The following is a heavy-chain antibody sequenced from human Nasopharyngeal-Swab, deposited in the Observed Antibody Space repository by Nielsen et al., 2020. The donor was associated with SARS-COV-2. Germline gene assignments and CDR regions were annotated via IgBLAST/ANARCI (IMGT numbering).Heavy chain of an antibody. Sequence: GESLKISCAASGFTFSSYSMNWVRQAPGKGLEWVSSISSSSSYIYYADSVKGRFTISRDNAKNSLYLQINSLRAEDTAVYYCARVGDYGDYYYYGMDVWGQGTTVTVSS. CDR3: ARVGDYGDYYYYGMDV. V-gene: IGHV3-21*01. D-gene: IGHD4-17*01. J-gene: IGHJ6*02. CDR2: ISSSSSYI. CDR1: GFTFSSYS.